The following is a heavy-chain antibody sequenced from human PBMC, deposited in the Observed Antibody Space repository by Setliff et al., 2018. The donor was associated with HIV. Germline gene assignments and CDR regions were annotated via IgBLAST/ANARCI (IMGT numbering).Heavy chain of an antibody. CDR3: ARGGRRSYYYYFHMDV. V-gene: IGHV1-69*04. CDR1: GDIFNNNA. Sequence: SVKVSCKASGDIFNNNAINWVRQAPGQGLEWMGRIIPIFGMANYAQTFQGRVTMTKDTSTSTAYMELRGLRSEDTAVYYCARGGRRSYYYYFHMDVWGKGTTVTVSS. CDR2: IIPIFGMA. J-gene: IGHJ6*03. D-gene: IGHD3-16*01.